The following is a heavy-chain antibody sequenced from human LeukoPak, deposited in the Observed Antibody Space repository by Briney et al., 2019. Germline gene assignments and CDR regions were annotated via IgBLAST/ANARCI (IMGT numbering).Heavy chain of an antibody. V-gene: IGHV3-9*01. CDR2: ISWNSGSI. CDR3: AKDPGRVTATRAEYFQH. Sequence: GGSLRLSCAASGFTFDDYAMHWVRQAPGKGLEWVSGISWNSGSIGYADSVKGRFTISRDNAKHSLYLQMNSLRAEDTALYYCAKDPGRVTATRAEYFQHWGQGTLVTVSS. D-gene: IGHD2-21*02. J-gene: IGHJ1*01. CDR1: GFTFDDYA.